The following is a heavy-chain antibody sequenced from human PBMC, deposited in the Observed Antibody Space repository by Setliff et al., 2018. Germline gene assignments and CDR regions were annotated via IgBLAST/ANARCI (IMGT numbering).Heavy chain of an antibody. D-gene: IGHD1-26*01. CDR3: ATCVGTSWYDYNFYMDV. Sequence: ASVKVSCKLSGNTLTELSIHWVRQAPGKGLEWMGGFDPDDGETVYAQKFQGRVTMTEDTSTNTAYMELSSLRSEDTAVYYCATCVGTSWYDYNFYMDVWGIGTTVTVS. CDR1: GNTLTELS. J-gene: IGHJ6*03. V-gene: IGHV1-24*01. CDR2: FDPDDGET.